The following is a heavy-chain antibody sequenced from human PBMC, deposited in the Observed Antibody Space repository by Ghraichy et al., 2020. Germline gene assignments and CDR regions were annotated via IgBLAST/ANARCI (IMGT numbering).Heavy chain of an antibody. CDR3: ARDRGIAARPYYFDY. CDR1: GFTFSSYS. V-gene: IGHV3-21*01. Sequence: GGSLRLSCAASGFTFSSYSMNWVRQAPGKGLECVSSISSSSSYIYYADSVKGRFTISRDNAKNSLYLQMNSLRAEDTAVYYCARDRGIAARPYYFDYWGQGTLVTVSS. J-gene: IGHJ4*02. CDR2: ISSSSSYI. D-gene: IGHD6-6*01.